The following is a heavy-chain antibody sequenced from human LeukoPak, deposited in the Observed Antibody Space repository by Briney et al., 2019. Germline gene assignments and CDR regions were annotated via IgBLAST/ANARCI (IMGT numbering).Heavy chain of an antibody. D-gene: IGHD3-10*01. Sequence: PGGSLRLSCAASGFTFSSYSMNWVRQAPGKGLEWVSYISSSSSTIYYADSVKGRFTISRDNAKNSLYLQMNSLRAEDTAVYYCAKDQTRNYYGSGSYDYWGQGTLVTVSS. J-gene: IGHJ4*02. CDR1: GFTFSSYS. V-gene: IGHV3-48*01. CDR3: AKDQTRNYYGSGSYDY. CDR2: ISSSSSTI.